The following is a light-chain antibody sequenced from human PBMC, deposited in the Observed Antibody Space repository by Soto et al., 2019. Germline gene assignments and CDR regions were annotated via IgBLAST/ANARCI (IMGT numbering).Light chain of an antibody. CDR3: QQYNNWPPLFT. V-gene: IGKV3-15*01. CDR2: GAS. Sequence: DIVMTQSPATLSVAPGERVTFSCRASQGVSRKLAWYQHKPGQAPRLLISGASTGATGIPARFSGSGSGTEFTLTISSLQSEDCAIYYCQQYNNWPPLFTFGPGTKVDIK. CDR1: QGVSRK. J-gene: IGKJ3*01.